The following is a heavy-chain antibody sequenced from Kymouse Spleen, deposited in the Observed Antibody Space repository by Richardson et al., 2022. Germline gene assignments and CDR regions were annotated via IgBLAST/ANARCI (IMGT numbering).Heavy chain of an antibody. V-gene: IGHV3-30*18. J-gene: IGHJ6*02. Sequence: QVQLVESGGGVVQPGRSLRLSCAASGFTFSSYGMHWVRQAPGKGLEWVAVISYDGSNKYYADSVKGRFTISRDNSKNTLYLQMNSLRAEDTAVYYCAKDRGDYCTNGVCYTGYYYYGMDVWGQGTTVTVSS. CDR2: ISYDGSNK. CDR3: AKDRGDYCTNGVCYTGYYYYGMDV. D-gene: IGHD2-8*01. CDR1: GFTFSSYG.